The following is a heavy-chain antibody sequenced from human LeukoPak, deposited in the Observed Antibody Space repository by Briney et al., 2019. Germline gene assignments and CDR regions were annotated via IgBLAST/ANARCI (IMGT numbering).Heavy chain of an antibody. Sequence: GGSLRLSCAASGFTFSSYAMSWVRQAPGKGLEYVSAISSNGGSTYYANSVKGRFTISRDNSKNTLYLQMGSLRAEDMAVYYCASLTGRDYWGQGTLVTVSS. CDR1: GFTFSSYA. CDR2: ISSNGGST. J-gene: IGHJ4*02. CDR3: ASLTGRDY. D-gene: IGHD7-27*01. V-gene: IGHV3-64*01.